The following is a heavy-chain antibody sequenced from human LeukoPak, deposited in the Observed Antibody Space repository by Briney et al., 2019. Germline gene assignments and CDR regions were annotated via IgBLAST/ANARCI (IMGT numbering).Heavy chain of an antibody. Sequence: PSETLSLTCAVYGGSFSGYYWSWIRQPPGKGLEWIGEINHSGSTNYNPSLKSRVTISVDTSKNQFSLKLSSVTAADTAVYYCAAKTTVVTPFNDYWGQGTLVTVSS. CDR2: INHSGST. J-gene: IGHJ4*02. D-gene: IGHD4-23*01. CDR1: GGSFSGYY. V-gene: IGHV4-34*01. CDR3: AAKTTVVTPFNDY.